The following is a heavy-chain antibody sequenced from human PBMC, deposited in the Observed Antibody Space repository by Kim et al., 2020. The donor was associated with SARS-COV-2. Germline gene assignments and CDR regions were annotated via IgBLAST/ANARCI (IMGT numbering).Heavy chain of an antibody. Sequence: PSLKSRVTISVDKSKNQFSLKLSSVTAADTAVYYCARGIAVAGTLYYFDYWGQGTLVTVSS. V-gene: IGHV4-4*02. D-gene: IGHD6-19*01. CDR3: ARGIAVAGTLYYFDY. J-gene: IGHJ4*02.